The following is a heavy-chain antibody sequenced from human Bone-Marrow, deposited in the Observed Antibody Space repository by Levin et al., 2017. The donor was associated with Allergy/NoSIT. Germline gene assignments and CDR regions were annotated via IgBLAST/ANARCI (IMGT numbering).Heavy chain of an antibody. D-gene: IGHD1-7*01. CDR1: GFTFKSHA. V-gene: IGHV3-30*09. CDR3: ARDRNWNFGSYLDF. CDR2: IAYDESHS. J-gene: IGHJ4*02. Sequence: SGGSLRLSCAASGFTFKSHAMHWVRQVPGKGLEWVALIAYDESHSYYAESVKGRFVVSRDNSQNTLALQMNSLRPEDTAIYYCARDRNWNFGSYLDFWGQGILVTVSS.